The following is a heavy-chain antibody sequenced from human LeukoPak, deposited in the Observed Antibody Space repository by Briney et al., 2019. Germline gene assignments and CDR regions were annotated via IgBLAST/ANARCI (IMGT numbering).Heavy chain of an antibody. V-gene: IGHV4-59*08. CDR2: VYYTGAT. CDR3: AGLSYYHMDV. CDR1: GGSISSFY. Sequence: SETLSLTCILSGGSISSFYWSWLRQSPGKRLECIGYVYYTGATNYNPSLRSRVTMSVDMSKNEFSLKLKSVTAADTGIYFCAGLSYYHMDVWGKGTPVAVS. J-gene: IGHJ6*03.